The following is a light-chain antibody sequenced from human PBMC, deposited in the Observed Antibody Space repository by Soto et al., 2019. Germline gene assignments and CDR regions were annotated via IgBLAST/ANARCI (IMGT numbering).Light chain of an antibody. CDR2: KAS. V-gene: IGKV1-5*03. J-gene: IGKJ4*01. CDR3: QQYNPLT. Sequence: DIQMTQSPSTLSASVGDRVTITCRASQSISSWLAWYQQKPGKAPKLLIYKASSLESGVPSRFSGSGSGTEFTLTISSLQPDDFATYYCQQYNPLTFGGGTKVEIK. CDR1: QSISSW.